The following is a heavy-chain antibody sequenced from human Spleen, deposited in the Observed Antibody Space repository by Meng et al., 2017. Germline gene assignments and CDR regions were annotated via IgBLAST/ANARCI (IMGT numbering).Heavy chain of an antibody. CDR3: VEGSGWYNY. D-gene: IGHD6-19*01. J-gene: IGHJ4*02. CDR1: GGSISSYY. CDR2: IYYSGST. Sequence: GSLRLSCTVSGGSISSYYWSWIRQPPGKGLEWIGYIYYSGSTNYNPSLKSRVTISVDTSKYQFSLKLSSVTAAGTAVYYCVEGSGWYNYWGQGTLVTVSS. V-gene: IGHV4-59*12.